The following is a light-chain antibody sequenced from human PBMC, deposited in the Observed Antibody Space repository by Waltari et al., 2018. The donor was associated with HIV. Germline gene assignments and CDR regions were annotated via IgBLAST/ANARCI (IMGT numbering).Light chain of an antibody. V-gene: IGKV4-1*01. J-gene: IGKJ2*01. CDR2: WAS. CDR1: QNIIYSSNNKNY. Sequence: DIVMTQSPDSLAVSLGARAPINCKSSQNIIYSSNNKNYLAWYQQKPGQPPKLLIYWASARESGVPGRFSGSGSGTDFTLTISSLQAEDVAVYYCQQYYSIPYTFGQGTKLEIK. CDR3: QQYYSIPYT.